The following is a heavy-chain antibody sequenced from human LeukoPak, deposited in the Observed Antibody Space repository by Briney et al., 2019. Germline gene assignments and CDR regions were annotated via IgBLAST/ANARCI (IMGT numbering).Heavy chain of an antibody. CDR1: GFTFGDYA. CDR2: IRSKACGGTT. Sequence: GGSLRLSCTASGFTFGDYAMSWFRQAPGKGLEWVGFIRSKACGGTTEYAASVKGRFTISRDDSKSIAYLQMNSLKTEDTAVYYCTRDQRYLHLSIATVMLPRLPPDYWGQGTLVTVSS. V-gene: IGHV3-49*03. D-gene: IGHD4-11*01. CDR3: TRDQRYLHLSIATVMLPRLPPDY. J-gene: IGHJ4*02.